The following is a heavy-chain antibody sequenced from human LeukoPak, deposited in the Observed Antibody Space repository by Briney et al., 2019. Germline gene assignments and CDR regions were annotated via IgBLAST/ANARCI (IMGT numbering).Heavy chain of an antibody. CDR2: INPNSGGT. J-gene: IGHJ4*02. D-gene: IGHD5-24*01. CDR3: ARRGEMATVRGDHFDS. Sequence: ASVKVSCKASGGTFSSYAISWVRQAPGQGLEWMGCINPNSGGTDYAQKFQGRVTMTADTSISTAYMDLNSLRSGDTAVYYCARRGEMATVRGDHFDSWGQGTLVAVSS. CDR1: GGTFSSYA. V-gene: IGHV1-2*02.